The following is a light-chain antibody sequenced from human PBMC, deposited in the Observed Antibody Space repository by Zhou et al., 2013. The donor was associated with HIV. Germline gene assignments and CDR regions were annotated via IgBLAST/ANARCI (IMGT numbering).Light chain of an antibody. CDR3: QQYHSYSIT. J-gene: IGKJ5*01. Sequence: DIQMTQSPSFVSASVGDNVTITCRASHGVRTWLAWYQLKPGKTPKLLIFGAFRLQGGVPSRFGGRGSGTDFTLTITSLQPDDFATYYCQQYHSYSITFGQGTRLEIK. CDR2: GAF. V-gene: IGKV1-12*01. CDR1: HGVRTW.